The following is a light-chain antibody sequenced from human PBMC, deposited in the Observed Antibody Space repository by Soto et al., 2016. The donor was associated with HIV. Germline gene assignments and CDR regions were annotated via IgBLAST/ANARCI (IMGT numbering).Light chain of an antibody. CDR1: KLGDKY. Sequence: SYELSQPPSVSVSPGQTASITCSGDKLGDKYACWYQQKPGQSPVLVIYQDTKRPSGIPERFSGSKSGNTATLTISRVEAGDEADYYCQMWESSSHPHVFGTGTKVNVL. CDR2: QDT. J-gene: IGLJ1*01. CDR3: QMWESSSHPHV. V-gene: IGLV3-1*01.